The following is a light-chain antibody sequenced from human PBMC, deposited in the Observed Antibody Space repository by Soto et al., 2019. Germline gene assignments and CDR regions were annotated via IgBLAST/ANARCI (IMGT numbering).Light chain of an antibody. J-gene: IGKJ1*01. CDR3: QHYNTYPWT. Sequence: DIQMTQSPSTLSASVGDRVTVTCRASQSISSWLAWYQQKAGKAPKLLSYKASALESGVPSRFSGSGSGTDFTLTISSLEPEDFATYYCQHYNTYPWTFGQGTKVDIK. V-gene: IGKV1-5*03. CDR2: KAS. CDR1: QSISSW.